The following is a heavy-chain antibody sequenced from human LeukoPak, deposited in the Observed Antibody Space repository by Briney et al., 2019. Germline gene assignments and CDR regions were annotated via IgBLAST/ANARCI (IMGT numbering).Heavy chain of an antibody. CDR1: GFTFDDYG. CDR2: INCNGDTT. Sequence: GGSLSLSCAASGFTFDDYGMSWVRQAPGKGLEWLSYINCNGDTTTYADAVKGRFTISRDNTKNSLYLQMNSLRAEDTAFYFCARDEQLVFDYWGQGTLVTVSS. V-gene: IGHV3-20*04. CDR3: ARDEQLVFDY. D-gene: IGHD6-13*01. J-gene: IGHJ4*02.